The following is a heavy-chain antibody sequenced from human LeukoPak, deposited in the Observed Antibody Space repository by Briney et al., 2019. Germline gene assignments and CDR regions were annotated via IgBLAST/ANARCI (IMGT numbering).Heavy chain of an antibody. V-gene: IGHV3-7*01. Sequence: PGGSLRLSCAASGFTFSSYWMSWVRQAPGKGLEWVANIKQDGSEKYYVDSVKGRFTTSRDNAKNSLYLQMNSLRAEDTAVYYCARVQSGSYYYYYYYYGMDVWGQGTTVTVSS. J-gene: IGHJ6*02. CDR3: ARVQSGSYYYYYYYYGMDV. CDR1: GFTFSSYW. CDR2: IKQDGSEK. D-gene: IGHD1-26*01.